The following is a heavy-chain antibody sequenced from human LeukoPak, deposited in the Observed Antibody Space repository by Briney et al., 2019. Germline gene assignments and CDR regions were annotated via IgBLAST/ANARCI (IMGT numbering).Heavy chain of an antibody. V-gene: IGHV4-4*07. Sequence: SETLSLTCTVSGGSITNYYWTWIRQPAGKGLEWIGRIFTTGSTNYNPSLKSRVTMSVDTSKNQFSLKLSSVTAADTAVYYCATDGGIAAAYIWGQGTMVTVSS. CDR2: IFTTGST. J-gene: IGHJ3*02. CDR3: ATDGGIAAAYI. CDR1: GGSITNYY. D-gene: IGHD6-13*01.